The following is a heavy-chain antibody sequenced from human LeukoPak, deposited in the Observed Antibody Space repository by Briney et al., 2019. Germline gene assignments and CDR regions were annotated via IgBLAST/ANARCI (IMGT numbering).Heavy chain of an antibody. CDR1: GFTFSSYE. J-gene: IGHJ6*02. Sequence: GGSLRLSCAASGFTFSSYEMNWVRQAPGKGLEWVANIGRSGSTIYYADSVQGRFTISRDNAKNALYLQMNSLRAEDTAVYYCARDRNGWSRRVCMDVWGQGTTVTVSS. D-gene: IGHD6-19*01. CDR2: IGRSGSTI. CDR3: ARDRNGWSRRVCMDV. V-gene: IGHV3-48*03.